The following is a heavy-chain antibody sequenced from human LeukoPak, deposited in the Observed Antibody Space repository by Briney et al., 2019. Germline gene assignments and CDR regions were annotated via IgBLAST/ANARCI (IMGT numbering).Heavy chain of an antibody. J-gene: IGHJ4*02. CDR3: ARDSTPTYYSGTHYFEY. CDR1: GYTFASYY. V-gene: IGHV1-46*01. D-gene: IGHD1-26*01. Sequence: GASVKVSCKASGYTFASYYMHWVRQAPGQGGEGMGIINPSGGSTTYAQKFQGRVTMTRDTSTSTVYMELSSLRSEDTAVYYCARDSTPTYYSGTHYFEYWGQGTLVTVSS. CDR2: INPSGGST.